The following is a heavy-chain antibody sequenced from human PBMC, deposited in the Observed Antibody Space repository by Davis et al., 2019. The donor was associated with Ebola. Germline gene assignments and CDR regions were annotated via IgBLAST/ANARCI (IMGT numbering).Heavy chain of an antibody. V-gene: IGHV3-21*01. D-gene: IGHD3-16*02. CDR2: ISSTSSYM. J-gene: IGHJ4*02. Sequence: PGGSLRLSCAASGFTFSSYSMNWVRQAPGKGLEWVSSISSTSSYMYYVDSVKGRFTISRDIAKNSMYLQMNSLRAEDTAVYYCAKGYPYFDYWGQGTLVTVSS. CDR1: GFTFSSYS. CDR3: AKGYPYFDY.